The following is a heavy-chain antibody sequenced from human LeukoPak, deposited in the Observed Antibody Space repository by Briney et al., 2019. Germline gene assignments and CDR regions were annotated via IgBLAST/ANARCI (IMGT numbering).Heavy chain of an antibody. Sequence: GGSLRLSCAASGFTFSNAWMSWVRQAPGKGLEWVGRIKSKTDGGTTDYAAPVKGRFTISRDDSKNTLYLQMNSLKTEDTAVYYCTTGHYYDSSGYYYRYFDCWGQGTLVTVSS. J-gene: IGHJ4*02. CDR1: GFTFSNAW. V-gene: IGHV3-15*01. D-gene: IGHD3-22*01. CDR2: IKSKTDGGTT. CDR3: TTGHYYDSSGYYYRYFDC.